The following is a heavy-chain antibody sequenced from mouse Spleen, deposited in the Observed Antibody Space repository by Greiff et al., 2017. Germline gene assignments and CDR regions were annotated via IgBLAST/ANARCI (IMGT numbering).Heavy chain of an antibody. CDR1: GYTFTDYY. CDR3: ARYYYGSSYGYAMDY. Sequence: VQLQQSGPVLVKPGASVKMSCKASGYTFTDYYMNWVKQSHGKSLEWIGVINPYNGGTSYNQKFKGKATLTVDKSSSTAYMELNSLTSEDSAVYYCARYYYGSSYGYAMDYWGQGTSVTVSS. V-gene: IGHV1-19*01. D-gene: IGHD1-1*01. CDR2: INPYNGGT. J-gene: IGHJ4*01.